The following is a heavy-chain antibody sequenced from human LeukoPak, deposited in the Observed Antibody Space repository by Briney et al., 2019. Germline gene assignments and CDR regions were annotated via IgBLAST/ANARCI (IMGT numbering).Heavy chain of an antibody. CDR2: ISAYNGNT. Sequence: ASVKVSCKASGYTFTSYGISWVRQAPGQGLEWMGWISAYNGNTNYAQKLQGRVTMNTDTSTSTAYMELRILRSDDTAVYYCERADYDILTGYYNYYYYGMDVWGQGTTVTVSS. V-gene: IGHV1-18*01. D-gene: IGHD3-9*01. J-gene: IGHJ6*02. CDR1: GYTFTSYG. CDR3: ERADYDILTGYYNYYYYGMDV.